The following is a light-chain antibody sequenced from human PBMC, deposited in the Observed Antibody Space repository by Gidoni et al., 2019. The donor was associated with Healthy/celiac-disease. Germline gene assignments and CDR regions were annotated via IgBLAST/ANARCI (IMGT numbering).Light chain of an antibody. CDR1: QSIRSY. V-gene: IGKV1-39*01. J-gene: IGKJ4*01. CDR2: AAS. CDR3: QQSYSTPPLT. Sequence: IPMTQSPSSRSASVGDRVTITCRASQSIRSYLNWYQQKPGKAPKLLIHAASSLQSGVPSRFSGSGSGTDFTLTISSLQPEDFATYYCQQSYSTPPLTFXGXTKVEIK.